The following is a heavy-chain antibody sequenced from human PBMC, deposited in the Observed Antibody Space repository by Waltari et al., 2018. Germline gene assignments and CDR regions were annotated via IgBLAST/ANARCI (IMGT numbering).Heavy chain of an antibody. CDR2: IYYSGIT. J-gene: IGHJ4*02. Sequence: QVQLQESGPGLVKPSEALSLTSTVSGGSLSTHYWNWIRQSPGKGLEWIGYIYYSGITNSNASLRSRLVISIDTSKNQFSLRLTSVTAADTAVYYCARDPVGVTHFDYWGQGALVTVSS. D-gene: IGHD1-26*01. CDR1: GGSLSTHY. CDR3: ARDPVGVTHFDY. V-gene: IGHV4-59*11.